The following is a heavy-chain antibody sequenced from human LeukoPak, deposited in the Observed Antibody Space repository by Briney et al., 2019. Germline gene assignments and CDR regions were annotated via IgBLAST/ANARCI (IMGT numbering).Heavy chain of an antibody. CDR1: GFTFSSYG. CDR3: AKDLDYDFWSGYPGFDY. Sequence: GRSLRLSCAASGFTFSSYGMHWVRQAPGKGLEWVAVISYDGSNKYYADSVKGRFTISRDNSKNTLCLQMNSLRAEDTAVYYCAKDLDYDFWSGYPGFDYWGQGTLVTVSS. V-gene: IGHV3-30*18. D-gene: IGHD3-3*01. J-gene: IGHJ4*02. CDR2: ISYDGSNK.